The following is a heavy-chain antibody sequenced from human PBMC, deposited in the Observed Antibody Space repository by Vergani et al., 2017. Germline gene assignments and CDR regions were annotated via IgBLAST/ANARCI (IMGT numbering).Heavy chain of an antibody. D-gene: IGHD2/OR15-2a*01. V-gene: IGHV4-61*02. Sequence: QVQLQESGPGLLKPSQTLSLTCTVSGGSISSGSYYWSWIRQPAGKGPEWIGRIYTSGATNYNPSLRSRAIMSVDASKKQFSLKLTSVTATDTAVYYCAREGGEYDKDALDVWGQGTKVTVTS. CDR2: IYTSGAT. CDR1: GGSISSGSYY. J-gene: IGHJ3*01. CDR3: AREGGEYDKDALDV.